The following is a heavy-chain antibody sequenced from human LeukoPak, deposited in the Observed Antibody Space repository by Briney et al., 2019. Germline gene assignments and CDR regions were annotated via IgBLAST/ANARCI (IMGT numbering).Heavy chain of an antibody. Sequence: GASVTVSCKASGYTFTSYDINWVRQATGQGLEWMGWMNPNSGGTNYAQKFQGRVTMTRDTSISTAYMELSRLRSDDTAVYYCARESGVNSSGSFNIWGQGTMVTVSS. V-gene: IGHV1-2*02. J-gene: IGHJ3*02. D-gene: IGHD3-22*01. CDR1: GYTFTSYD. CDR2: MNPNSGGT. CDR3: ARESGVNSSGSFNI.